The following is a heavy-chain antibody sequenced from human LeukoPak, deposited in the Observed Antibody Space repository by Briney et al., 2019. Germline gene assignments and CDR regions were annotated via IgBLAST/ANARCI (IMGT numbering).Heavy chain of an antibody. CDR3: ASRLYCSNTRCRNFPFAY. V-gene: IGHV1-18*04. CDR2: ISAYNGNT. J-gene: IGHJ4*02. Sequence: ASVKVSCKASGYTFTSYGISWLRQAPGQGLEWMGWISAYNGNTNYAQKLQGRVTMTTDTSTSTAYMELRSLRSDDTAVYYCASRLYCSNTRCRNFPFAYWGQGTLVTVSS. CDR1: GYTFTSYG. D-gene: IGHD2-2*01.